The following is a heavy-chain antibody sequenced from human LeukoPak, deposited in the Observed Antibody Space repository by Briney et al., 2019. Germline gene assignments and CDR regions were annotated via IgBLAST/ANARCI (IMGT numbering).Heavy chain of an antibody. D-gene: IGHD6-6*01. Sequence: GGSLRLSCAASGFTYSSYGMHWVRQAPGKGLEWVAFIRYDGSNKYYADSVKGRFTISRDNSRNTLYLQMNSLRAEDTAVYYCAKSSSSSDAFDIWGQGTMVTVSS. CDR1: GFTYSSYG. J-gene: IGHJ3*02. CDR2: IRYDGSNK. CDR3: AKSSSSSDAFDI. V-gene: IGHV3-30*02.